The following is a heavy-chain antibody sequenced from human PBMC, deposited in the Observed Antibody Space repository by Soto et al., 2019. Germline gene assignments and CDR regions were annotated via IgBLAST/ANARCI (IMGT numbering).Heavy chain of an antibody. D-gene: IGHD6-19*01. J-gene: IGHJ4*02. Sequence: LSLTCAISGDSVSSNSAAWNWIRRSPSRGLEWLGRTYYRSKWYNEYAVSVKSRIAINPDTSKNQFSLQLNSVTPEDTAVYYCARTSGHFDSWGQGTLVTVSS. CDR3: ARTSGHFDS. V-gene: IGHV6-1*01. CDR1: GDSVSSNSAA. CDR2: TYYRSKWYN.